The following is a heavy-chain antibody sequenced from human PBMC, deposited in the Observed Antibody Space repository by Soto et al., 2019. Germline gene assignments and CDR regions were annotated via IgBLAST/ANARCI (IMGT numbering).Heavy chain of an antibody. CDR1: GGSISSYY. CDR2: IYYSGST. CDR3: ATAYSSGWYIFDY. D-gene: IGHD6-19*01. V-gene: IGHV4-59*01. Sequence: SETLSLTCIVSGGSISSYYWSWIRQPPGKGLEWIGYIYYSGSTNYNPSLKSRVTISVDTSKNQFSLKLSSVTAADTAVYYCATAYSSGWYIFDYWGQGTLVTVSS. J-gene: IGHJ4*02.